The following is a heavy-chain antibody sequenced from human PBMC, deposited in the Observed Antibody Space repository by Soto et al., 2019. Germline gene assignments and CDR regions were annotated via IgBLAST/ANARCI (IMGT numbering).Heavy chain of an antibody. CDR2: IYYSGST. V-gene: IGHV4-59*01. D-gene: IGHD3-10*01. J-gene: IGHJ5*02. CDR3: ARLRSQFGELSNWFDP. Sequence: SETLSLTCTVSGGSISSYYWSWIRQPPGKGLEWIGYIYYSGSTNYNPSLKSRVTISVDTSKNQFSLKLSSVTAADTAVYYCARLRSQFGELSNWFDPWGQGTLVTVSS. CDR1: GGSISSYY.